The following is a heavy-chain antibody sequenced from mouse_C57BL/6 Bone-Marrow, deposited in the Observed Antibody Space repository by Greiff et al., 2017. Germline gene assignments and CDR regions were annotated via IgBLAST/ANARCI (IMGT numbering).Heavy chain of an antibody. D-gene: IGHD2-5*01. Sequence: EVKLMESGGGLVKPGGSLKLSCAASGFTFSSYTMSWVRQTPEKRLEWVATISGGGGNTYYPDSVKGRFTISRDNAKNTLYLQMSSLRSEDTALYYCARPSLAYYSNYVNAMDYWGQGTSVTVSS. CDR2: ISGGGGNT. CDR1: GFTFSSYT. J-gene: IGHJ4*01. CDR3: ARPSLAYYSNYVNAMDY. V-gene: IGHV5-9*01.